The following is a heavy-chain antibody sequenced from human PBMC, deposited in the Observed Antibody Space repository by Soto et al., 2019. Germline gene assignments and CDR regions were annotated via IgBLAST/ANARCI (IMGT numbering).Heavy chain of an antibody. J-gene: IGHJ5*02. V-gene: IGHV1-69*12. CDR3: AREGPDYYDSSGYYSRWFDP. CDR1: GGTFSSYA. D-gene: IGHD3-22*01. Sequence: QVQLVQSGAEVKKPGSSVKVSCKASGGTFSSYAISWVRQAPGQGLEWMGGIIPIFGTANYAQKFQGRVTITADESTSTAYMELSSLRSEDTAVYHCAREGPDYYDSSGYYSRWFDPWGQGTLVTVSS. CDR2: IIPIFGTA.